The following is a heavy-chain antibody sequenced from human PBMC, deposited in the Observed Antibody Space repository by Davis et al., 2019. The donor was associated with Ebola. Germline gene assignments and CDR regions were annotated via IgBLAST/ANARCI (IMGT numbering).Heavy chain of an antibody. V-gene: IGHV1-2*06. J-gene: IGHJ6*04. CDR1: GYTFTGYS. Sequence: ASVKVSCKTSGYTFTGYSIHWVRQAPGQGLEWMGRINPYNGGTLYAQKFQDRVTMTRDTSISTAYMELSSLRSDDTAVYYCARDLITSYAMDVWGKGTTVTVSS. D-gene: IGHD3-22*01. CDR3: ARDLITSYAMDV. CDR2: INPYNGGT.